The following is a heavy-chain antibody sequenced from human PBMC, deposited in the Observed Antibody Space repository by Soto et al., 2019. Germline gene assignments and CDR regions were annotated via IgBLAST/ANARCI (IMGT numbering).Heavy chain of an antibody. CDR1: GFTFSSYA. D-gene: IGHD6-25*01. CDR2: ISNNGGST. CDR3: AKGYIAAPTGWYDP. Sequence: EVQLLESGGGLVQPGESLRLSCAASGFTFSSYALTWVRQAPGKGLEWVSAISNNGGSTYYADSVKGRFTVSRDNSKNTLYLQMNSLRAEDTAVYYCAKGYIAAPTGWYDPWGQGTLVTASS. V-gene: IGHV3-23*01. J-gene: IGHJ5*02.